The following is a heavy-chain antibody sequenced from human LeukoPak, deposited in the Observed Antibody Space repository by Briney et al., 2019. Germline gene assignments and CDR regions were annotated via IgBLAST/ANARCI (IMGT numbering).Heavy chain of an antibody. Sequence: SISSSSSYIYYADSVKGRFTISRDNAKNSLYLQMNSLRAEDTAVYYCARGPLGAATYYFDYWGQGTLVTVSS. CDR2: ISSSSSYI. J-gene: IGHJ4*02. D-gene: IGHD3-10*01. CDR3: ARGPLGAATYYFDY. V-gene: IGHV3-21*01.